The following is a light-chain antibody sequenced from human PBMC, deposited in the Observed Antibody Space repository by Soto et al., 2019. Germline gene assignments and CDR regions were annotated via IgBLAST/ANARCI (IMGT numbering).Light chain of an antibody. CDR2: EVT. CDR3: TSYTSDSTPYV. Sequence: QSALTQPASVSGSPGQSITIYCTGTSSDVGTYNYVSWYQHHPGKAPKLILYEVTNRPSGVSNRFSGSKSGNTASLTISGLRAEDEADYYCTSYTSDSTPYVFGTGTKVTVL. J-gene: IGLJ1*01. CDR1: SSDVGTYNY. V-gene: IGLV2-14*01.